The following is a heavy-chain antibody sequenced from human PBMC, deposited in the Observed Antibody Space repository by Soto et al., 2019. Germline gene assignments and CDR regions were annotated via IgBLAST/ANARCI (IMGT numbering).Heavy chain of an antibody. D-gene: IGHD6-6*01. Sequence: EVQLLESGGGLVQPGGSLRLSCAASGFTFSSYAMSWVRQAPGKGLEWVSAISGSGGSTYYADSVKGRFTISRDNSKNTLYLQMNSLRAEDTAVYYCAKDPIAARLAYYGMDVWGQGTTVTVSS. CDR1: GFTFSSYA. V-gene: IGHV3-23*01. CDR3: AKDPIAARLAYYGMDV. J-gene: IGHJ6*02. CDR2: ISGSGGST.